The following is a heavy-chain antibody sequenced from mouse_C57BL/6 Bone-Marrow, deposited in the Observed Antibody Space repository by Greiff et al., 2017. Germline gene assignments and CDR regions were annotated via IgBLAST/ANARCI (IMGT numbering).Heavy chain of an antibody. D-gene: IGHD2-2*01. J-gene: IGHJ3*01. CDR1: GYTFTDYE. CDR3: TNLWLRRGAWFAY. V-gene: IGHV1-15*01. CDR2: IDPETGGT. Sequence: VQLQQSGAELVRPGASVTLSCKASGYTFTDYEMHWVKQTPVHGLEWIGAIDPETGGTAYNRKFKGKAILTADKSSSTAYMELRSLTSEDSAVYYCTNLWLRRGAWFAYWGQGTLVTVSA.